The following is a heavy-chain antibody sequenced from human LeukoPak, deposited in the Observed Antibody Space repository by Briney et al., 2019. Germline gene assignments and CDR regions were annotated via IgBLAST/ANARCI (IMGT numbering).Heavy chain of an antibody. CDR3: AKDHGQWFGEFYYYYYYMDV. CDR2: ISGSGGST. CDR1: GFTFSSYA. J-gene: IGHJ6*03. V-gene: IGHV3-23*01. D-gene: IGHD3-10*01. Sequence: PGGSLRLSCAASGFTFSSYAMSWVRQAPGKGLEWVSAISGSGGSTYYADSVKGRFTISRDNSKNTLYLQMNSLRAEDTAVYYCAKDHGQWFGEFYYYYYYMDVWGKGTTVTISS.